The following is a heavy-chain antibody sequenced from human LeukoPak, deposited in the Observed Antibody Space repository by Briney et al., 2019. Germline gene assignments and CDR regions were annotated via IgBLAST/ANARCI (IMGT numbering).Heavy chain of an antibody. CDR2: INPTSGAT. J-gene: IGHJ6*03. Sequence: GASVKVSCKSSGYSFTDFHVNWVRQGPGQGLEWVGIINPTSGATTYAQKFQGRVTMTGDMSTSTVYMELSGLGSEDTDVYYCAREVSWTTVASRHYFYYYMVVWGKGATVTVSS. CDR3: AREVSWTTVASRHYFYYYMVV. V-gene: IGHV1-46*01. D-gene: IGHD6-19*01. CDR1: GYSFTDFH.